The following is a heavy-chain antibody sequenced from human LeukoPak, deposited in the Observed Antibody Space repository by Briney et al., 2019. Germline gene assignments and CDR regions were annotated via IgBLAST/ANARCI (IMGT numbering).Heavy chain of an antibody. CDR2: INHSGYT. D-gene: IGHD4-17*01. Sequence: PSETLSLTCAVSGVSFDDYYWAWVRQTPGKGLEWIGEINHSGYTNDSPSLKSRVTLSIDTSGKQFSLNLRSVTVADAGIYYCTRMTTGHDYWGQGTLVTVSS. J-gene: IGHJ4*02. CDR3: TRMTTGHDY. V-gene: IGHV4-34*01. CDR1: GVSFDDYY.